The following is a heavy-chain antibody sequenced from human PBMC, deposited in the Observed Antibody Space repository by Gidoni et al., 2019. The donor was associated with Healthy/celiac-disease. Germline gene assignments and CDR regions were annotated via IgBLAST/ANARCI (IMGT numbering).Heavy chain of an antibody. Sequence: VQPVESWGGLVKPGGSLRLSCAASGFTFSSYSMTWVRQAPGKGLEWVSSISSSRSYIYYADSVKGRFTISRDNSKNALYLQMNSLRAEDTAVYYCARTSLPDAFDIWGQGTMVTVSS. J-gene: IGHJ3*02. V-gene: IGHV3-21*01. CDR2: ISSSRSYI. CDR1: GFTFSSYS. CDR3: ARTSLPDAFDI.